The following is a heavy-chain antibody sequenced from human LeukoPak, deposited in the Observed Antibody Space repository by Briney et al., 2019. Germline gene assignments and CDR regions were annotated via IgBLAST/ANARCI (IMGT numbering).Heavy chain of an antibody. CDR2: IYDSDNT. D-gene: IGHD4-11*01. CDR1: GGSISSYY. CDR3: ARGNYVYYYGMDV. J-gene: IGHJ6*02. Sequence: PSETLSLTCTVSGGSISSYYWSWIRLPPGRGLEWIAYIYDSDNTNYNPSLKSRVTISVDTSKNRFSLKLSSVTAADTAVYYCARGNYVYYYGMDVWGQGTTVTVSS. V-gene: IGHV4-59*01.